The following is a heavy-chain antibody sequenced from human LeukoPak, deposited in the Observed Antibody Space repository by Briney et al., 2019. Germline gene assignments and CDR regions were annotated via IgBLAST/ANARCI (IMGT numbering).Heavy chain of an antibody. CDR1: GFTFSSYS. CDR3: ARESSGWSDY. Sequence: TGGSLRLSCAASGFTFSSYSMTWVRQAPGKGLEWVSYISSSSSTIYYADSVKGRFTISRDNAKNSLYLQMNSLRAEDTAVYYCARESSGWSDYWGQGTLVTVSS. CDR2: ISSSSSTI. J-gene: IGHJ4*02. V-gene: IGHV3-48*01. D-gene: IGHD6-19*01.